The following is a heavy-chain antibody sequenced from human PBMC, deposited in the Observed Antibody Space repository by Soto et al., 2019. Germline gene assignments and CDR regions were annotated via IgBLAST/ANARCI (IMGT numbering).Heavy chain of an antibody. J-gene: IGHJ5*02. CDR1: GGSISSGGYS. CDR2: IYHSGST. Sequence: QLQLQESGSGLVKPSQTLSLTCAVSGGSISSGGYSWSWIRQPPGKGLEWIGYIYHSGSTYSDPSPKSRVTMSVDRSKNQSSLKLSSVTAADTAVNYCARVPPPWGQGTLVCVSS. V-gene: IGHV4-30-2*01. CDR3: ARVPPP.